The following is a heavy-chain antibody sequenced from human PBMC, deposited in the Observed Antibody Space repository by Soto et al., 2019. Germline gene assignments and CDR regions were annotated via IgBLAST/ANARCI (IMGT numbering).Heavy chain of an antibody. J-gene: IGHJ4*02. CDR2: MFPRDSEI. V-gene: IGHV5-51*01. Sequence: GESLKISCKTSGYNFANYWIGWVRQMPGKGLEWMGIMFPRDSEIKYSPSFQGQVTISADKSISTAFLQWSSLKASDTAMYYCATGGPYCGPDCYSSYFDSWGQGTLVTVSS. CDR3: ATGGPYCGPDCYSSYFDS. D-gene: IGHD2-21*01. CDR1: GYNFANYW.